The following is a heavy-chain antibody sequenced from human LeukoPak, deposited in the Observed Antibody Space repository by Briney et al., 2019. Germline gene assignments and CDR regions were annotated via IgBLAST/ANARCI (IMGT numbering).Heavy chain of an antibody. CDR1: GGSFSGYY. CDR3: ARGGDTAMND. V-gene: IGHV4-34*01. Sequence: PSETLSLTCAVYGGSFSGYYWSWIRQPPGKGLEWIGEINHSGSTNYNPSLKSRVTISVDTSKNQFSLKLGSVTAADTAVYYCARGGDTAMNDWGQGTLVTVSS. CDR2: INHSGST. J-gene: IGHJ4*02. D-gene: IGHD5-18*01.